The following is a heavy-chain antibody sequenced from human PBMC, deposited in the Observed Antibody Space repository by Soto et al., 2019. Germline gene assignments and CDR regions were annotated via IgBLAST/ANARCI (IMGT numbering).Heavy chain of an antibody. CDR2: IYYSGST. CDR3: ARCGGSGIWGSYRSNWFDP. J-gene: IGHJ5*02. V-gene: IGHV4-39*01. D-gene: IGHD3-16*02. CDR1: GGSISSSSYY. Sequence: SETLSLTCTVSGGSISSSSYYWGWIRQPPGKGLEWIGSIYYSGSTYYNPSLKSRVTISVDTSKNQFSLKLSSVTAADTAVYYCARCGGSGIWGSYRSNWFDPWGQGTLVTVSS.